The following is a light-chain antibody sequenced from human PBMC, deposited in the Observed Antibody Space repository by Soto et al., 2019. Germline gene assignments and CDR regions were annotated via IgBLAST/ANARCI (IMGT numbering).Light chain of an antibody. J-gene: IGKJ4*01. CDR3: QQYGSSPLT. V-gene: IGKV3-20*01. Sequence: EIVLTQSPGTLSLSPGERATLSCRASQSVSSSYLAWYQQKPGQAPRPLIYGASRRASGIPDRFSGSGSGTDFTLTISRLETEDFAVYYCQQYGSSPLTFGGGTKVEIK. CDR1: QSVSSSY. CDR2: GAS.